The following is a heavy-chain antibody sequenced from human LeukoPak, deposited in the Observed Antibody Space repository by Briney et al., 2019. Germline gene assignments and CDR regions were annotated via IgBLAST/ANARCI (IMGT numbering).Heavy chain of an antibody. CDR1: GFTFSDYY. Sequence: GGSLRLSCAASGFTFSDYYMTWVRHAPGKGLEWVSYITNSGDTIYYGDSVKGRFTISRDNAENSLSLQMNSLRPEDTTIYFCARGGGPTVTTRSSIDDWGQGTLVTVSS. CDR2: ITNSGDTI. V-gene: IGHV3-11*01. CDR3: ARGGGPTVTTRSSIDD. J-gene: IGHJ4*02. D-gene: IGHD4-17*01.